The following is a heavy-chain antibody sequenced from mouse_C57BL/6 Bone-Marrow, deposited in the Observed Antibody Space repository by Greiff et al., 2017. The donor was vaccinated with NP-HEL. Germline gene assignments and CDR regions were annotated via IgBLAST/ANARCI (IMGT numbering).Heavy chain of an antibody. Sequence: QVQLQQSDAELVKPGASVKISCKVSGYTFTDHTIHWMKQRPEQGLEWIGYIYPRDGSTKYIEKFKGKATLTADKSSSTAYMQLNSLTSEDSAVYFCAKRELLLGYFDVWGTGTTVTVSS. CDR2: IYPRDGST. D-gene: IGHD1-1*01. CDR1: GYTFTDHT. CDR3: AKRELLLGYFDV. J-gene: IGHJ1*03. V-gene: IGHV1-78*01.